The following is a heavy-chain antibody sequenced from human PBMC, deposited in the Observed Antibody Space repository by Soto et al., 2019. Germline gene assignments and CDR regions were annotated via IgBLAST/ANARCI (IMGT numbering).Heavy chain of an antibody. V-gene: IGHV3-74*01. Sequence: EVQLVESGGHLVQPGGSLRLSCAASGFTFTTYWMHWVRQAPGKGLVWVSRIESDGSSTNYADSVKGRFTISRDNAKNTLYLQMNSLGAEDTAVYYCARGGLRADYMDVWGKGTTVTVSS. CDR1: GFTFTTYW. CDR2: IESDGSST. J-gene: IGHJ6*03. CDR3: ARGGLRADYMDV. D-gene: IGHD3-16*01.